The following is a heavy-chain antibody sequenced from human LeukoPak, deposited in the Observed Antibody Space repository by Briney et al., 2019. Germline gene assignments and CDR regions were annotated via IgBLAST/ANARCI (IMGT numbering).Heavy chain of an antibody. Sequence: GGSLRLSCAASGFTFSSYGMHWVRQAPGKGLEWVAVISYDGSNKYYADSVKGRFTISRDNSKNTLHLQMNSLRAEDTAVYYCAKDMYSSGWYGTYFDYWGQGTLVTVSS. CDR3: AKDMYSSGWYGTYFDY. D-gene: IGHD6-19*01. CDR2: ISYDGSNK. J-gene: IGHJ4*02. CDR1: GFTFSSYG. V-gene: IGHV3-30*18.